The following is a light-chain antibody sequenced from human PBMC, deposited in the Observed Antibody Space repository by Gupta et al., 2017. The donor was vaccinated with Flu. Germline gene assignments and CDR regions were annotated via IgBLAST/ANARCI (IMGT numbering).Light chain of an antibody. CDR2: VVT. Sequence: IIISCAGLAVSVGSCSVVYWYNQRPEPDHKLIIVVVTQRRSAVSSRFSCSKSGSTASPTITGLQAEEEAEYYYYAYAGGNTFDVFGTGTKLTVL. CDR3: YAYAGGNTFDV. J-gene: IGLJ1*01. V-gene: IGLV2-23*02. CDR1: AVSVGSCSV.